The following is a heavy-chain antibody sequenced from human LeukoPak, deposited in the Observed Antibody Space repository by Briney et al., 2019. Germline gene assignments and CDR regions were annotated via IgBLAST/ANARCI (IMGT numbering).Heavy chain of an antibody. D-gene: IGHD2-15*01. CDR2: IRSTAYGGTT. Sequence: GGSLRLSCTASGYTFGDYAMSWVRQAPGKGLEWVGFIRSTAYGGTTEYAASVKGRFTISRDDSKSIAYLQMNSLKTEDTAVYYCQIAGYCSGGSCYSEASDYWGQGTLVTVSS. CDR3: QIAGYCSGGSCYSEASDY. CDR1: GYTFGDYA. V-gene: IGHV3-49*04. J-gene: IGHJ4*02.